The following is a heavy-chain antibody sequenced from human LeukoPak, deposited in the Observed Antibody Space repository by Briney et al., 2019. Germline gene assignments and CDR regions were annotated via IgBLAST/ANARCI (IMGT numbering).Heavy chain of an antibody. CDR2: IRYDGSNK. V-gene: IGHV3-30*02. D-gene: IGHD3-3*01. CDR1: EFIFNVYS. J-gene: IGHJ4*02. CDR3: AKGLFLEWLLGGYYFDY. Sequence: GGSLRLSCAASEFIFNVYSMNWVRQAPGKGLEWVPFIRYDGSNKYYADSVKGRFTISRDNSKNTLYLQMNSLRAEDTAVYYCAKGLFLEWLLGGYYFDYWGQGTLVTVSS.